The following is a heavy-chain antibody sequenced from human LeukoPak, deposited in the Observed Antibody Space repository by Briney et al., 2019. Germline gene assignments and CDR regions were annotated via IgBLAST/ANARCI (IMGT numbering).Heavy chain of an antibody. CDR1: AYTFTRYG. D-gene: IGHD1-26*01. V-gene: IGHV1-18*01. J-gene: IGHJ5*02. Sequence: SDKVSCQASAYTFTRYGISRVRQAPAQRLEWMGWTSAHNGHTNYAQKPKPRATMPPDTSTSTAYTELRSLRSDDTALYYCPRDRARTWFDPWGQGTLVTVSS. CDR2: TSAHNGHT. CDR3: PRDRARTWFDP.